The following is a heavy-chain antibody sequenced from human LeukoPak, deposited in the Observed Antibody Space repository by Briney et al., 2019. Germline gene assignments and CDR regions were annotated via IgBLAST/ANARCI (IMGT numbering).Heavy chain of an antibody. CDR1: GDSISTSNSY. D-gene: IGHD3-22*01. CDR2: IYYSGST. Sequence: SETLSLTCTVSGDSISTSNSYWGWIRQPPGKGLEWIGSIYYSGSTYYNPSLKSRVTISVDTSKNQFSLKLSSVTAADTAVYYCARVSGITMIVVVQSDGFDIWGQGTMVSVSS. CDR3: ARVSGITMIVVVQSDGFDI. V-gene: IGHV4-39*07. J-gene: IGHJ3*02.